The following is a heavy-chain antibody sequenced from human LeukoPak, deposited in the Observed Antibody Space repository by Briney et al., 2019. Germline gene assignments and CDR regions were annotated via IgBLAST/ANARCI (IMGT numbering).Heavy chain of an antibody. CDR2: ISYDGSNK. CDR1: GFTFSSYG. V-gene: IGHV3-30*03. Sequence: PGGSLRLSCAASGFTFSSYGMHWVRQAPGKGLEWVAVISYDGSNKYYADSVKGRFTISRDNSKNTLYLQMNSLRAEDTAVYYCARAIGFPRDYYGMDVWGQGTTVTVSS. D-gene: IGHD2-21*01. CDR3: ARAIGFPRDYYGMDV. J-gene: IGHJ6*02.